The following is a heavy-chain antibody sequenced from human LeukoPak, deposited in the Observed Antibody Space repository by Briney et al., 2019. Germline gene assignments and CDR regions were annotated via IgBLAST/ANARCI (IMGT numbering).Heavy chain of an antibody. V-gene: IGHV3-23*01. J-gene: IGHJ4*02. Sequence: GGSLRLSCAASGFTFSSYAMSWVRQAPGKGLEWVSAISGSGGSTYYADSVKGRFTISRDNSKNTLYLQMNSLRAEDTAVHYCAKGSIVGATTLLFDYWGQGTLVSVSS. D-gene: IGHD1-26*01. CDR2: ISGSGGST. CDR3: AKGSIVGATTLLFDY. CDR1: GFTFSSYA.